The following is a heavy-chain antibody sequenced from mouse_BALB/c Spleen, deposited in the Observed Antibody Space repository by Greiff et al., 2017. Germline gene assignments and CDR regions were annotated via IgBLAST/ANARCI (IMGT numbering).Heavy chain of an antibody. CDR1: GFTFSSFG. V-gene: IGHV5-17*02. CDR2: ISSGSSTI. CDR3: ASYDGYPAWFAY. J-gene: IGHJ3*01. D-gene: IGHD2-3*01. Sequence: EVMLVESGGGLVQPGGSRKLSCAASGFTFSSFGMHWVRQAPEKGLGWVAYISSGSSTIYYADTVKGRFTISRDNPKNTLFLQMTSLRSEDTAMYYCASYDGYPAWFAYWGQGTLVTVSA.